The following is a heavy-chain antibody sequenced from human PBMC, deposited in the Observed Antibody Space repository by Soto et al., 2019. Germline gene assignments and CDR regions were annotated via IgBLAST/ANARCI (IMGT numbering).Heavy chain of an antibody. CDR1: GGPFSGYY. D-gene: IGHD6-13*01. Sequence: PSETLSLTCAVYGGPFSGYYWIWIRQPPGKGLEWIGEINHSGSTNYNPSLKSRVTISIDKSKNQFSLKLSSMTAADTAVYYYARPETFTAAGTYWGQGTLVTVS. CDR3: ARPETFTAAGTY. CDR2: INHSGST. J-gene: IGHJ4*02. V-gene: IGHV4-34*01.